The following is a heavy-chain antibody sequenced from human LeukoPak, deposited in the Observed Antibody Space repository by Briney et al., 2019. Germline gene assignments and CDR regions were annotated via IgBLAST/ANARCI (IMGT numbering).Heavy chain of an antibody. CDR3: ARQYYYDSSGYYYLDL. V-gene: IGHV4-34*01. CDR1: GGSFSGYY. J-gene: IGHJ2*01. D-gene: IGHD3-22*01. Sequence: SETLSLTCAVYGGSFSGYYWSWIRQPPGKGLEWIGEINHSGSTNYNPSLKSRVTISVDTSKNQFSLKLSSVTAADTAVYYCARQYYYDSSGYYYLDLWGRGTLVTVSS. CDR2: INHSGST.